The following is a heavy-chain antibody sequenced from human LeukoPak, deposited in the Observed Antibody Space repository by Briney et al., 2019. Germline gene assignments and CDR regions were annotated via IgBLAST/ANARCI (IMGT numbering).Heavy chain of an antibody. CDR3: ASSGITGTITENWFDP. CDR2: ISSSSSYI. J-gene: IGHJ5*02. Sequence: GRSLRLSCAASGFTFSSYSMNWVRQAPGKGLEWVSSISSSSSYIYYADSVKGRFTISRDNAKNSLYLQMNSLRAEDTAVYYCASSGITGTITENWFDPWGQGTLITVSS. CDR1: GFTFSSYS. D-gene: IGHD1-20*01. V-gene: IGHV3-21*01.